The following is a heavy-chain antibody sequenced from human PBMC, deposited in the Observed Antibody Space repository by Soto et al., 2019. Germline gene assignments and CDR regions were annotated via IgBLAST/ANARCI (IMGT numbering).Heavy chain of an antibody. J-gene: IGHJ4*02. D-gene: IGHD3-22*01. Sequence: SVKVSCKASGGTFSSYAISWVRQAPGQGLEWMGGIIPIFGTANYAQKFQGRVTITADESTSTAYMELSSLRSEDTAVYYCARVLYTRDYYDSSGYYDGYYFDYWGQGTLVTVSS. CDR3: ARVLYTRDYYDSSGYYDGYYFDY. V-gene: IGHV1-69*13. CDR1: GGTFSSYA. CDR2: IIPIFGTA.